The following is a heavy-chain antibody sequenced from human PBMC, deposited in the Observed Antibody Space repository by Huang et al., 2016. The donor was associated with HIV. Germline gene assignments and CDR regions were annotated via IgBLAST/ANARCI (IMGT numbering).Heavy chain of an antibody. J-gene: IGHJ4*02. CDR3: AAQWELRGGVDF. CDR2: IYSDDST. CDR1: GFTVSSNY. D-gene: IGHD1-26*01. V-gene: IGHV3-53*01. Sequence: ELQLVESGGGLIQPGGSLRLSGAASGFTVSSNYMSWVRQAPGKGLEWVSVIYSDDSTYCADSVKGRFTISRDNSKNTLYLQMNSLRAEDTAVYYCAAQWELRGGVDFWGQGTLVTVSS.